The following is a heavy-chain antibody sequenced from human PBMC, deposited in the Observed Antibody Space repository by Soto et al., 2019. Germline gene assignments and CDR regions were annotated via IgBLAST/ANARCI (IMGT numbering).Heavy chain of an antibody. CDR2: INPSGGST. Sequence: ASVKVSCKASGYIFTNYYFHWVRQAPGQGLEWMGIINPSGGSTSNAQKFQGRITMTRDTSTSTVYLELSSLRSEDTAVYFCATVTVGSVMDYWGQGTLVTVS. J-gene: IGHJ4*02. CDR1: GYIFTNYY. CDR3: ATVTVGSVMDY. D-gene: IGHD3-16*01. V-gene: IGHV1-46*01.